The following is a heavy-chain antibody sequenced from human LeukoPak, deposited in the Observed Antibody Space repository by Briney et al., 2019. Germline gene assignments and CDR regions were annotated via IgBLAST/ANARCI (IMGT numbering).Heavy chain of an antibody. CDR2: ISYDGSNK. CDR1: GFTFSSYA. Sequence: GGSLRLSCAASGFTFSSYAMHWVRQAPGKGLEWVAVISYDGSNKYYADSVKGRFTISRDNSKNTLYLQMNSLRAEDTAVYYCARDHRSYYYYYYMDVWGKGTTVTVSS. J-gene: IGHJ6*03. CDR3: ARDHRSYYYYYYMDV. V-gene: IGHV3-30*04.